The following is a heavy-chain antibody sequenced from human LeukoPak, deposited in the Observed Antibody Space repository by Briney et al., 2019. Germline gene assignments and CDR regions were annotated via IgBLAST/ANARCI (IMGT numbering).Heavy chain of an antibody. V-gene: IGHV4-59*01. CDR2: MYYTGST. CDR3: ARVSVVYGMDV. J-gene: IGHJ6*02. CDR1: GGSISSDY. Sequence: SETLSLTCSVSGGSISSDYWSWIRQPPGKGLEWIGYMYYTGSTNYNPSLKSRVTTSLATSKTQFSLKLSSVTPADTAVYYCARVSVVYGMDVWGQGTTVTVSS.